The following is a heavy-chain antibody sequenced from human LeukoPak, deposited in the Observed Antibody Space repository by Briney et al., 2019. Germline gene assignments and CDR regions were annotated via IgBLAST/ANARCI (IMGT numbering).Heavy chain of an antibody. CDR1: GGSVNSGNYY. J-gene: IGHJ4*02. CDR2: IYCSGSTY. D-gene: IGHD1-26*01. V-gene: IGHV4-61*01. Sequence: SETLSLTCTVSGGSVNSGNYYWSWIRQPPGKGLEWIGYIYCSGSTYYYNPSLESRVTISLDTSKNQFSLKLNSLTAADTAVYYCARDREWELQSSRYFDYWGQGTLVTVSS. CDR3: ARDREWELQSSRYFDY.